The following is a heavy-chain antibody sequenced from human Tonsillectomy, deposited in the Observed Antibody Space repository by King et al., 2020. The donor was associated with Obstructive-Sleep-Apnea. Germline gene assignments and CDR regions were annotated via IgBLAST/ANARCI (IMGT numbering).Heavy chain of an antibody. V-gene: IGHV4-61*01. CDR1: GGSVSSGSYY. Sequence: QLQESGPGLVKPSETLSLTCTVSGGSVSSGSYYWSWIRQPPGKGLEWIGYIYYIGSTNYNPSLKSRVTISVDTSKNQFSLKLSSVTAADTAVYYCARGNGITMIGGYWGQGTLVTVSS. D-gene: IGHD3-22*01. J-gene: IGHJ4*02. CDR2: IYYIGST. CDR3: ARGNGITMIGGY.